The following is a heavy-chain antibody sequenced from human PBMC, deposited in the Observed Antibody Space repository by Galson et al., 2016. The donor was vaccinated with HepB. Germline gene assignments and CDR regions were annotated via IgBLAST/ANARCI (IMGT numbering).Heavy chain of an antibody. CDR1: GFTLSNYG. V-gene: IGHV3-33*01. D-gene: IGHD2-2*02. Sequence: SLRLSCAASGFTLSNYGMHWVRQAPGKGLEWVAVVWYDGNNKYYVDSVKDRFTISRDNSKNTLYLQMNSLRAEDTAIYYCARDPRRYQLQYWFEYWGQGTLVTVSS. J-gene: IGHJ4*02. CDR2: VWYDGNNK. CDR3: ARDPRRYQLQYWFEY.